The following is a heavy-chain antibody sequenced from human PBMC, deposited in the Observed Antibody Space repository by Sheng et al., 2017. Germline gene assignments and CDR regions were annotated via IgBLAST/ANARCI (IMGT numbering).Heavy chain of an antibody. Sequence: PGGSLRLSCAASGFTFSSYEMNWVRQAPGKGLEWVSYISSSGSTIYNADSVKGRFTISRDNAKNSLYLQMNSLRAEDTAVYYCARELVGATITFDIWGQGTMVTVSS. CDR2: ISSSGSTI. CDR1: GFTFSSYE. CDR3: ARELVGATITFDI. J-gene: IGHJ3*02. D-gene: IGHD1-26*01. V-gene: IGHV3-48*03.